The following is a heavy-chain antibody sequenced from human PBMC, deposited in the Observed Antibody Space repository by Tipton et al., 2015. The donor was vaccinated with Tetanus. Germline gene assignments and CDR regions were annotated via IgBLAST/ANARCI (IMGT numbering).Heavy chain of an antibody. CDR1: GDSISSGGYY. CDR2: IFSXGTT. CDR3: ARDRHPYRISGAXRGNDALDI. J-gene: IGHJ3*02. Sequence: TLSLTCTVAGDSISSGGYYWNWVRQNPGKGLEWLXYIFSXGTTFYSPSLNGRVSMSLDTSKNLFALRLASVTAADTAVYYCARDRHPYRISGAXRGNDALDIWGPGXXVXXXS. D-gene: IGHD1-26*01. V-gene: IGHV4-31*03.